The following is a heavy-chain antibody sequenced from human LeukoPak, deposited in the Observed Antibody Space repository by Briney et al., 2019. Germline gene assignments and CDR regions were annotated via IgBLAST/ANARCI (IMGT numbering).Heavy chain of an antibody. J-gene: IGHJ5*02. V-gene: IGHV4-4*09. CDR1: GGSVSSYY. D-gene: IGHD1-26*01. CDR2: TYTSGST. CDR3: ARHEAGPSYSGSYNNWFDP. Sequence: SETLSLTCTVSGGSVSSYYWSWIRQPPGKGLEWIGYTYTSGSTNYNPSLKSRVTISVDTSKNQFSLKLTSVTAADTAVYYCARHEAGPSYSGSYNNWFDPWGQGTLVTVSS.